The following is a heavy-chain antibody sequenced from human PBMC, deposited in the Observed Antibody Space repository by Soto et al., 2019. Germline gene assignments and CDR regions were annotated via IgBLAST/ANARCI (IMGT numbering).Heavy chain of an antibody. V-gene: IGHV3-15*01. Sequence: EVQLVESGGGLVKPGGSLRLSCAASGFTFSNAWMSWVRQAPGKGLEWVGRIKSRADGGTADHAAPVKGRSAISRDNSKHTLYLQMNSLKTEDTAVYYCATLGGNLGAFDYWGQGTLVTVSS. J-gene: IGHJ4*02. CDR1: GFTFSNAW. CDR2: IKSRADGGTA. CDR3: ATLGGNLGAFDY. D-gene: IGHD3-16*01.